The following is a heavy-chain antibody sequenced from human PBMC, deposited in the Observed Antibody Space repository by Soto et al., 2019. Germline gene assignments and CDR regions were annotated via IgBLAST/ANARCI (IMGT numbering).Heavy chain of an antibody. CDR1: GGSFSGYY. CDR3: ARGYGSGSFDFDY. J-gene: IGHJ4*02. CDR2: INHSGST. Sequence: PSETLSLTCAVYGGSFSGYYWSWIRQPPGKGLEWIGEINHSGSTNYNPSLKSRVTISVDRSKNQFSLKLSSVTAADTAVYYCARGYGSGSFDFDYWGQGTLVTVSS. V-gene: IGHV4-34*01. D-gene: IGHD3-10*01.